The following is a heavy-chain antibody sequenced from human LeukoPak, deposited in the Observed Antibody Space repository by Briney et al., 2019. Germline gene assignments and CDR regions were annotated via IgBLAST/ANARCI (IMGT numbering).Heavy chain of an antibody. D-gene: IGHD4-23*01. CDR1: GFTFSTYA. J-gene: IGHJ4*02. Sequence: GGSLRLSCAASGFTFSTYAMHWVRQAPGKGLECVAVIPYDGSNKYYADSVKGRFTISRENSKNRLYLQMNSLRAEDTAVYYCARAEGYGGELDSWGQGTLVTVSS. CDR2: IPYDGSNK. CDR3: ARAEGYGGELDS. V-gene: IGHV3-30*04.